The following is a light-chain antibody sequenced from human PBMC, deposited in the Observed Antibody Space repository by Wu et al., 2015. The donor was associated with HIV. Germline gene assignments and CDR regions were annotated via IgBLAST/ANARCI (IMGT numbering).Light chain of an antibody. V-gene: IGKV3-11*01. CDR1: QSVSSN. CDR2: GAS. Sequence: EIVMTQSPATLSVSPGERATLSCRASQSVSSNLAWYQQKPGQAPRLLMYGASNRATEIPARFSGTGSGTDFTLTINSLEPDDFAIYYCQQRNIWPLTFGRGTRLEIK. J-gene: IGKJ5*01. CDR3: QQRNIWPLT.